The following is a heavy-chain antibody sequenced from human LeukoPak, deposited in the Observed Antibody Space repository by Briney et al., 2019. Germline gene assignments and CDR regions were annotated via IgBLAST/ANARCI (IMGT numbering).Heavy chain of an antibody. J-gene: IGHJ4*02. CDR1: GFTFSSYG. V-gene: IGHV3-53*04. D-gene: IGHD4-17*01. CDR3: ARNNDYGDYYFDY. Sequence: GGSLRLSCAASGFTFSSYGMHWVRQAPGKGLEWVSVIYSGGSTYYADSVKGRFTISRHNSKNTLYLQMNSLRAEDTAVYYCARNNDYGDYYFDYWGQGTLVTVSS. CDR2: IYSGGST.